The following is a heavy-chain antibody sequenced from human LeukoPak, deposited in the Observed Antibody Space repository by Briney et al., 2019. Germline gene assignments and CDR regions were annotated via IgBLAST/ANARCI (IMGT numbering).Heavy chain of an antibody. Sequence: GGSLTLSCAASGFTVSSYWIHWVRQAPGKGLVWVSLIRRDGTTSFAASVQGRFTISRDNARNTLCLQMNSLAAEDTAVYYCARDAGQATPFDYWGPGTLVTVSS. D-gene: IGHD2-15*01. CDR2: IRRDGTT. CDR3: ARDAGQATPFDY. CDR1: GFTVSSYW. V-gene: IGHV3-74*01. J-gene: IGHJ4*02.